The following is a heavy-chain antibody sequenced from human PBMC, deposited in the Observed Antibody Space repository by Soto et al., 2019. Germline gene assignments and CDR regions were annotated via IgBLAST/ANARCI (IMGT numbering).Heavy chain of an antibody. J-gene: IGHJ6*02. CDR1: GGTFSSYA. V-gene: IGHV1-69*13. CDR2: TIPIFGTA. Sequence: VSPVKVACKASGGTFSSYAICWVRQAPRQGVAWMERTIPIFGTANYAQKLRGRVTITADESTSTAYMEMSSLRSEDTAVYYCARDRNNWNYGYSSYYYYGMDVWGQGTSVTVSS. CDR3: ARDRNNWNYGYSSYYYYGMDV. D-gene: IGHD1-7*01.